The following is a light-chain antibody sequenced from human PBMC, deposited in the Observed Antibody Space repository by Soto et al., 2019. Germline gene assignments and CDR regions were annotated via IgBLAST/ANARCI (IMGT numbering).Light chain of an antibody. CDR2: RNS. V-gene: IGLV1-40*01. CDR1: SSNIGAGYD. CDR3: QSYDSSLSGWV. J-gene: IGLJ3*02. Sequence: QSVLTQPPSVSGAPGQRVTISCTESSSNIGAGYDVHWYQPLPGTAPKLLIYRNSNRPSGVPDRFSGSKSGTSASLAITGLQAEDEADYYCQSYDSSLSGWVFGGGTKLTVL.